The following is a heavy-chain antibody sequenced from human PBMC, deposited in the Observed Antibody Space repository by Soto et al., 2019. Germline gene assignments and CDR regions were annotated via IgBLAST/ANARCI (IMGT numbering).Heavy chain of an antibody. J-gene: IGHJ6*02. CDR3: ARPSRSSWQRRYYYGMDV. CDR1: GGSFSGYY. D-gene: IGHD6-25*01. Sequence: SETLSLTCAVYGGSFSGYYLSWIRQPPGKGLEWIGEINHSGSTNYNPSLKSRVTISVDTSKNQFSLKLSSVTAADTAVYYCARPSRSSWQRRYYYGMDVWGQGTTVTVYS. V-gene: IGHV4-34*01. CDR2: INHSGST.